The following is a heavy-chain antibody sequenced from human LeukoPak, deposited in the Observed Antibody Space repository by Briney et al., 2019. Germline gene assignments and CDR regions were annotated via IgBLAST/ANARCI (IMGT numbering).Heavy chain of an antibody. CDR3: TPGDYGNYLYDMDV. CDR1: GFTFGDYA. V-gene: IGHV3-49*03. CDR2: IRSKTYGGAK. J-gene: IGHJ6*02. Sequence: PGGSLRFSCTASGFTFGDYAMSWFRQAPGKGLEWVGFIRSKTYGGAKEYAASVKDRFTISRDDSKSIAYLQMNSLKTEDTAVYHCTPGDYGNYLYDMDVWGQGTTVTVSS. D-gene: IGHD4-17*01.